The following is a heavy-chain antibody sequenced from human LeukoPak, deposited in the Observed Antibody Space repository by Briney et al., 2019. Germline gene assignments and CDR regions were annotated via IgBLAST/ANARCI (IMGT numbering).Heavy chain of an antibody. V-gene: IGHV1-69*13. CDR3: ARGGDHYYYGMDV. CDR1: GGTFSSYA. CDR2: IIPIFGTA. J-gene: IGHJ6*02. D-gene: IGHD4-17*01. Sequence: SVKVSCKASGGTFSSYAISWVRQAPGQGLEWMGGIIPIFGTANYAQKSQGRVTITADESTSTAYMELSSLRSEDTAVYYCARGGDHYYYGMDVWGQGTTVTVSS.